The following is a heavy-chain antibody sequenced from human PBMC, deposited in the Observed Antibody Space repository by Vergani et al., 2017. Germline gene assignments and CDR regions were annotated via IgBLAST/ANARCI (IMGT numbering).Heavy chain of an antibody. V-gene: IGHV4-31*03. CDR3: ARDSTTTVTRYYFDY. D-gene: IGHD4-17*01. CDR2: IYYSGST. Sequence: QVQLQESGPGLVKPSQTLSLTCTVSGGSISSGGYYWSWIRQHPGKGLEWIGYIYYSGSTNYNPSLKSRVTISVDTSKNQFSLKLSSVTAADTAVYYCARDSTTTVTRYYFDYWGQGTLVTVSS. J-gene: IGHJ4*02. CDR1: GGSISSGGYY.